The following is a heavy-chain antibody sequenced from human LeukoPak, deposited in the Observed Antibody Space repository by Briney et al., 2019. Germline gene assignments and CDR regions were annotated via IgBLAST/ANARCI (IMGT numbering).Heavy chain of an antibody. V-gene: IGHV3-30*04. CDR2: ISYDGSNK. D-gene: IGHD3-3*01. CDR3: ARDGYYDFWSGYYNYFDY. J-gene: IGHJ4*02. Sequence: GGSLRLSCSASGFTFSSYAMHWVRQAPGKGLEWVAVISYDGSNKYYADSVKGRFTISRDNSKNTLYLQMNSLRAEDTAVYYCARDGYYDFWSGYYNYFDYWGQGTLVTVSS. CDR1: GFTFSSYA.